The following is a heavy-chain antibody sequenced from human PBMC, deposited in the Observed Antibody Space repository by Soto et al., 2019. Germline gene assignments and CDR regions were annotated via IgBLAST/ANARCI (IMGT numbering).Heavy chain of an antibody. V-gene: IGHV3-23*01. CDR3: AKSLGDITGYSSSWYGVADY. D-gene: IGHD6-13*01. J-gene: IGHJ4*02. CDR2: ISGSGGST. CDR1: GFTFSSYA. Sequence: EVQLLESGGGLVQPGGSLRLSCAASGFTFSSYAMSWVRQAPGKGLEWVSAISGSGGSTYYADSAKGRFTISRDNSKNTLYLQMNSLRAEDTAVYYCAKSLGDITGYSSSWYGVADYWGQGTLVTVSS.